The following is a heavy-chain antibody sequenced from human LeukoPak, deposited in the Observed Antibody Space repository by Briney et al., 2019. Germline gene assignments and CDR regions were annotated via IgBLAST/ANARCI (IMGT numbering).Heavy chain of an antibody. CDR2: FDPEDGET. Sequence: ASVKVSCKVSGYTLTELSMHWVRQAPGKGLEWMGGFDPEDGETIYAQKFRGRVTMTEDTSTDTAYMELSSLRSEDTAVYYCATNYDFWSGYPYYFDYWGQGTLVTVSS. V-gene: IGHV1-24*01. D-gene: IGHD3-3*01. CDR1: GYTLTELS. CDR3: ATNYDFWSGYPYYFDY. J-gene: IGHJ4*02.